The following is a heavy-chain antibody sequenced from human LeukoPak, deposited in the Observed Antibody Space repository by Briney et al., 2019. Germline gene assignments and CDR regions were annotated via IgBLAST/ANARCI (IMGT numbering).Heavy chain of an antibody. CDR1: GFTFSSYA. J-gene: IGHJ4*02. CDR2: ISYDGSNK. V-gene: IGHV3-30*04. D-gene: IGHD6-6*01. Sequence: GRSLRLSCAASGFTFSSYAMHWVRQAPGKGLEWVAVISYDGSNKYYADSLKGRFTISRDNAKNSLYLQMNSLRADDTAIYYCTSKLGSSSSGYWGQGTLVTVSS. CDR3: TSKLGSSSSGY.